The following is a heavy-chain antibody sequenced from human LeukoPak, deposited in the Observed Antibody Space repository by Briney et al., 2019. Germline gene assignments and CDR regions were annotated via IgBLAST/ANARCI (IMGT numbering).Heavy chain of an antibody. V-gene: IGHV4-4*07. CDR2: ISTRGNT. J-gene: IGHJ4*02. CDR3: VRNWDY. D-gene: IGHD1-1*01. CDR1: GDFITNRY. Sequence: PSETLSLTCSVSGDFITNRYWSWVRQSAGKGLEWIGRISTRGNTNYNPSLKSRVTMSVDTSNKHLSLKLTSVTAADTAVYYCVRNWDYWGQGTLVTVSS.